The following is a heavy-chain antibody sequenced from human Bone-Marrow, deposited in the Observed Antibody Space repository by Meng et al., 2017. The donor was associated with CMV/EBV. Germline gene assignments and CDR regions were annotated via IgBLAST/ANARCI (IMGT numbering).Heavy chain of an antibody. D-gene: IGHD2-2*01. CDR3: ARDPCSTTCPGGRFDP. J-gene: IGHJ5*02. CDR1: GYTFTTYY. V-gene: IGHV1-46*04. CDR2: INTNEGSI. Sequence: ASVKVSCKASGYTFTTYYIHWVRQAPGQGLEWMGIINTNEGSITYAQKLQGRVTMTRDTSTSTVYMELRSLRSEDTAVYYCARDPCSTTCPGGRFDPWGQGTLVTVSS.